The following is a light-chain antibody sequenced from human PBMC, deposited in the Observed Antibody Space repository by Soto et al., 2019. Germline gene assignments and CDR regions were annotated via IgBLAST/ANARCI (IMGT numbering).Light chain of an antibody. J-gene: IGLJ3*02. CDR1: SSNIGSSD. V-gene: IGLV1-44*01. CDR3: ATCGGSLKGVV. Sequence: QSVVTQPPSASGTPGQRVTISCSGRSSNIGSSDVSWYQQFPATAPKLLIYSNKQQPSGVPDRCSGSESGTSASMAISGLQAEDEADYYCATCGGSLKGVVFGAGTKVTVL. CDR2: SNK.